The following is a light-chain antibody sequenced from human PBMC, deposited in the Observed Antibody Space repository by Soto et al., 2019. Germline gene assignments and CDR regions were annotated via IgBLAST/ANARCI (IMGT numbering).Light chain of an antibody. V-gene: IGKV1-9*01. J-gene: IGKJ2*01. CDR3: QHLNDYRYT. CDR1: QAISSS. Sequence: DIQLTQSPSFLSASVGDRVTITCRASQAISSSLAWYQHNPGKAPKLLTYAASTLQNGVPSSFSGSGSGTEFTLAISSLQPEDFATYYCQHLNDYRYTFGQGTKVEIK. CDR2: AAS.